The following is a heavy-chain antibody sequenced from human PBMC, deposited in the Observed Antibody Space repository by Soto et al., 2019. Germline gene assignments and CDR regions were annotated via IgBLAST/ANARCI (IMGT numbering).Heavy chain of an antibody. CDR2: ISAYNGNT. Sequence: ASVKVSCKASGYTFTSYGISWVRQAPGQGLEWMGWISAYNGNTNYAQKLQGRVTMTTDTSTSTAYMELRSLRSDDTAVYYCARDPRNIVVVQAEYNWFDPWGQGTLVTVSS. CDR1: GYTFTSYG. D-gene: IGHD2-2*01. V-gene: IGHV1-18*04. J-gene: IGHJ5*02. CDR3: ARDPRNIVVVQAEYNWFDP.